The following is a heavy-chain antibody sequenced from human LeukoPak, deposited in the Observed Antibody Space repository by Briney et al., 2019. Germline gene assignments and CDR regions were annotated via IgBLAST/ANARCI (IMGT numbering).Heavy chain of an antibody. CDR2: ISSSSGSI. CDR3: ARDWNYFSC. D-gene: IGHD1-1*01. J-gene: IGHJ4*02. V-gene: IGHV3-21*01. Sequence: GGSMRLSCAASGFTFSSYSMNWVRQAPGKGLEWVSSISSSSGSIYYADSVKGRFTISRDNAKNSVYLQMNSLRAEDTAVYYCARDWNYFSCWGQGTLVTVSS. CDR1: GFTFSSYS.